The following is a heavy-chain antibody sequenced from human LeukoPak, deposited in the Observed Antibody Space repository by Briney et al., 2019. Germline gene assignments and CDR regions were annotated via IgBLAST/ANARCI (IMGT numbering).Heavy chain of an antibody. CDR2: MDTTGSS. J-gene: IGHJ4*02. CDR1: GDSISSYS. D-gene: IGHD6-25*01. V-gene: IGHV4-4*09. Sequence: SETLSLTCSGSGDSISSYSWSWIRQPPGKGLKWIGYMDTTGSSDYNPSLKSRVTISGDTSNNQFSLKLNAATAADTAVYYCARRSPSSGWNFDFWGQGTLVTVSS. CDR3: ARRSPSSGWNFDF.